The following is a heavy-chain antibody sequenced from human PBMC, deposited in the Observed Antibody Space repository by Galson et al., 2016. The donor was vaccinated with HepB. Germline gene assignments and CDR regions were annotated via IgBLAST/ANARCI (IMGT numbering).Heavy chain of an antibody. V-gene: IGHV3-73*01. CDR3: IAVISTGYFDL. CDR1: GFIFSDSA. J-gene: IGHJ2*01. D-gene: IGHD2-2*01. CDR2: IRTKPNTYAP. Sequence: SLRLSCAASGFIFSDSAMHWVRQASGKGLEWVGRIRTKPNTYAPVYAASVKGRFIISRDDLKNTTYLQMNSLKTEDTAVYYCIAVISTGYFDLWGRGTLVTVSS.